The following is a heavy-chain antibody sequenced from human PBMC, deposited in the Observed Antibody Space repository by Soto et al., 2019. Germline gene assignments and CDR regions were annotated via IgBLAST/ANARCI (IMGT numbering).Heavy chain of an antibody. CDR3: AIIEGLTYYYDSSGPPLFDY. J-gene: IGHJ4*02. Sequence: SVKVSCKASGCTFSSYAISWVRQAPGQGLEWMGGIIPIFGTANYAQKFQGRVTITADESTSTAYMELSSLRSEDTAVYYCAIIEGLTYYYDSSGPPLFDYWGQGTLVTVSS. V-gene: IGHV1-69*13. CDR1: GCTFSSYA. D-gene: IGHD3-22*01. CDR2: IIPIFGTA.